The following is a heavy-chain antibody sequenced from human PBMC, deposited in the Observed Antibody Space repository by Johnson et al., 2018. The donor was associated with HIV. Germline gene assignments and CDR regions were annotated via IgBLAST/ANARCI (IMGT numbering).Heavy chain of an antibody. D-gene: IGHD2-8*02. CDR3: ARTGVLGAFDI. CDR2: IGTAGDT. J-gene: IGHJ3*02. CDR1: GFTFSTYD. Sequence: VQLVESGGGLVQPGGSLTLSCAASGFTFSTYDMYWVRQATGKGLEWVSTIGTAGDTYYAGSVKGRFTISRENANNSLYLQMNSLRAGDTAVYYCARTGVLGAFDIWGQGTMVTVSS. V-gene: IGHV3-13*01.